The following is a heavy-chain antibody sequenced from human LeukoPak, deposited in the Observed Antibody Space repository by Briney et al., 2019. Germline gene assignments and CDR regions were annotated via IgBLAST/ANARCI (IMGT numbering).Heavy chain of an antibody. V-gene: IGHV4-31*03. CDR3: ARTWENEVGATGGNAFDI. J-gene: IGHJ3*02. D-gene: IGHD1-26*01. Sequence: SETLSLTCTVSGGSISSGGYYWSWIRQHPGKGLEWIGYIYYSGSTYYNPPLKSRVTISVDTSKNQFSLKLSSVTAADTAVYYCARTWENEVGATGGNAFDIWGQGTMVTVSS. CDR1: GGSISSGGYY. CDR2: IYYSGST.